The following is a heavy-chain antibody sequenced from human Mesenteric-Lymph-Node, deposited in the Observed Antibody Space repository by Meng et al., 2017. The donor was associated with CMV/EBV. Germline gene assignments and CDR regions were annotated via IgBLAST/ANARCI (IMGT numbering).Heavy chain of an antibody. D-gene: IGHD2-2*01. CDR1: EFTFSSYG. CDR2: IYSGGGST. Sequence: GGSLRPSCVASEFTFSSYGIHWVRQAPGKGLEWVSVIYSGGGSTDHADPVKGRFTISRDNSKNTLYLQMNSLRAEDTAVYCCAKDLEDIVVVPAAMLSGSYYGMDVWGQGTTVTVSS. J-gene: IGHJ6*02. CDR3: AKDLEDIVVVPAAMLSGSYYGMDV. V-gene: IGHV3-NL1*01.